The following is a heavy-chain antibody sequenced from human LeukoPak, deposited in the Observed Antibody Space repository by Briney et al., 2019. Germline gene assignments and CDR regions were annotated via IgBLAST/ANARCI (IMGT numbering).Heavy chain of an antibody. CDR2: IYHSGST. CDR3: VRLLIAAAGTVNWFDP. D-gene: IGHD6-13*01. V-gene: IGHV4-4*02. J-gene: IGHJ5*02. CDR1: GGSISSSNW. Sequence: SETLSLTCAVSGGSISSSNWWSWVRQPPGKGLEWIGEIYHSGSTNYNPSLKSRVTISVDKSKNQFSLKLSSVTAADTAVYYCVRLLIAAAGTVNWFDPWGQGTLVTVSS.